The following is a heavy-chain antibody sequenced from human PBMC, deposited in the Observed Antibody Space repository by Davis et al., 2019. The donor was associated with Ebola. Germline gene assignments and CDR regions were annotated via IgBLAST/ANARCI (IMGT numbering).Heavy chain of an antibody. Sequence: ASVKVSCKASGYTFTSYGISWVRQAPGQGLEWMGWISAYNGNTNYAQKLQGRVTMTTDTSTSIAYMELRSLRSDDTAVYYCAREWPVPIAVAWTDAFDIWGQGTMVTVSS. J-gene: IGHJ3*02. CDR1: GYTFTSYG. D-gene: IGHD6-19*01. CDR3: AREWPVPIAVAWTDAFDI. CDR2: ISAYNGNT. V-gene: IGHV1-18*01.